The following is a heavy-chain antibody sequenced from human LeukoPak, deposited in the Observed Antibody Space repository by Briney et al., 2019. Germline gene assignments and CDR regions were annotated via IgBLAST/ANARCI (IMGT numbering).Heavy chain of an antibody. CDR2: IIPILGIA. CDR3: AKTATLSPYVDWYFDL. V-gene: IGHV1-69*02. D-gene: IGHD2-15*01. Sequence: SVKVSCKASGGTFSSYTISWVRQAPGQGLEWMGRIIPILGIADYAQKFQGRVTITADKSTSTAYMELSSLRSEDTAVYYCAKTATLSPYVDWYFDLWGRGTLVTVSS. CDR1: GGTFSSYT. J-gene: IGHJ2*01.